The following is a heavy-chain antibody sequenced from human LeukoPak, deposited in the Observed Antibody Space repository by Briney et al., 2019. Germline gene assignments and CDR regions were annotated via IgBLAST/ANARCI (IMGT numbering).Heavy chain of an antibody. Sequence: KASETLSLTCAVYGGSFSGYYWSWIRQPPGKGLEWIGEINHSGSTNYNPSLKSRVTISVDTSKNQFSLKLSSVTAADTAVYYCAREGVRGVTHWGQGTLVTVSS. CDR2: INHSGST. J-gene: IGHJ4*02. D-gene: IGHD3-10*01. CDR3: AREGVRGVTH. CDR1: GGSFSGYY. V-gene: IGHV4-34*01.